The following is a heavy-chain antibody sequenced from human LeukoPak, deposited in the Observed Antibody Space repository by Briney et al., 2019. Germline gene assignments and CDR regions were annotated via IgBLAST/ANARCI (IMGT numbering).Heavy chain of an antibody. D-gene: IGHD3-3*01. CDR1: GGTFSSYA. Sequence: SVKVSCKASGGTFSSYAISWVRQAPGQGLEWMGRIIPILGIANYAQKFQGRVTITADKSTSTAYMELSSLRSEDTAVYYCAREIDHYDFWSGYYRVVGINYYYGMDVWGQGTTVTVSS. J-gene: IGHJ6*02. CDR2: IIPILGIA. V-gene: IGHV1-69*04. CDR3: AREIDHYDFWSGYYRVVGINYYYGMDV.